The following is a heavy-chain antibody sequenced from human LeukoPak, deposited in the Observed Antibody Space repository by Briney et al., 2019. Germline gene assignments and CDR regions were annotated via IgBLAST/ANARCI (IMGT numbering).Heavy chain of an antibody. Sequence: SRTLSLTCTVSGGSVSSGDYYWSWIRQPPGKGLEWIGYIYYSGSTYYNPSLKSRVTISVDTSKNQFSLKLSSVTAADTAVYYCARGYDYAPIDYWGQGTLVTVSS. J-gene: IGHJ4*02. CDR3: ARGYDYAPIDY. D-gene: IGHD3-16*01. CDR2: IYYSGST. CDR1: GGSVSSGDYY. V-gene: IGHV4-30-4*01.